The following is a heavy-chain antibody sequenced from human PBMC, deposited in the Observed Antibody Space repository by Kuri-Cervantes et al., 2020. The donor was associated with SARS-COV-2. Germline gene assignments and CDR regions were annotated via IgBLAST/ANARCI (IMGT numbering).Heavy chain of an antibody. CDR2: ISSSSSYT. CDR3: TTVWEIFGVVING. Sequence: GESLKISCAASEFTFSDYYMSWIRQAPGKGLEWVSYISSSSSYTNYADSVKGRFTISRDNAKNSLYLQMNSLKTEDTAVYYCTTVWEIFGVVINGWGQGTLVTVSS. CDR1: EFTFSDYY. V-gene: IGHV3-11*05. D-gene: IGHD3-3*01. J-gene: IGHJ4*02.